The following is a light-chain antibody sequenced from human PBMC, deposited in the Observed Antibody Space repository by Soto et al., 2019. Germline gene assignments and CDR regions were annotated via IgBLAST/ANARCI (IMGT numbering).Light chain of an antibody. V-gene: IGLV2-11*01. CDR1: SSDVGGYNY. Sequence: QSVLTQPRSVSGSPGQSVTISCTGTSSDVGGYNYVSWYQQHPGKAPKLMIYDVSKRPSGVPDRFSGSKSGNTASLTISGLQAEDEDDYYCCPYEGSYTYVFGTGTKVTV. CDR2: DVS. CDR3: CPYEGSYTYV. J-gene: IGLJ1*01.